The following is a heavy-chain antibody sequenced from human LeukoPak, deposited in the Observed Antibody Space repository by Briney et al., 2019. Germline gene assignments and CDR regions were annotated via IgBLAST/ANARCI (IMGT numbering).Heavy chain of an antibody. V-gene: IGHV3-23*01. Sequence: PGGSLRLFCAASGFTFSSYAMSWVRQAPGKGLEWVSAISGSGGGTYYADSVKGRFTISRDNSKNTLYLQMTSLRAEDTAVYYCAKDTPDDISVAAPYFDYWGQGTLVTVSS. CDR3: AKDTPDDISVAAPYFDY. D-gene: IGHD6-19*01. CDR1: GFTFSSYA. J-gene: IGHJ4*02. CDR2: ISGSGGGT.